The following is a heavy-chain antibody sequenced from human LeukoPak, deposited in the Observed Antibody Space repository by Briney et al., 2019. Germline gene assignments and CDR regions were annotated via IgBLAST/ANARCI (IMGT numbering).Heavy chain of an antibody. CDR3: AKVNYYDSSGYFDY. V-gene: IGHV3-30*02. J-gene: IGHJ4*02. CDR1: GFSFSNYG. D-gene: IGHD3-22*01. CDR2: IWYDGTNK. Sequence: GGSLRLSCAASGFSFSNYGMHWVRQAPGKGLEWVAVIWYDGTNKYYADSVKGRFTISRDISKNTLYLQMNSLRPEDTAVYYCAKVNYYDSSGYFDYWGQGTLVTVSS.